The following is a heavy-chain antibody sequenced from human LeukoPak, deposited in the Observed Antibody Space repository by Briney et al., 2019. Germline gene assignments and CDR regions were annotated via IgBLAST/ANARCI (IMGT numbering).Heavy chain of an antibody. J-gene: IGHJ6*02. D-gene: IGHD4-4*01. CDR1: GFTFSGSA. CDR3: TGPMTTVTSGLYYYYGMDV. Sequence: GGSLRLSCAASGFTFSGSAMHWVRQASGKGLEWVGRIRSKANSYATAYAASVKGRFTISRDDSKNTAYLQMNSLKTEDTAVYYCTGPMTTVTSGLYYYYGMDVWGQGTTVTVSS. V-gene: IGHV3-73*01. CDR2: IRSKANSYAT.